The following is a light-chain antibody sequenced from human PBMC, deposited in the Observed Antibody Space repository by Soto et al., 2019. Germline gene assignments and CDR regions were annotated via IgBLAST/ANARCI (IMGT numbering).Light chain of an antibody. V-gene: IGKV1-5*03. CDR1: QSISSW. Sequence: DIQMTQSPSTLSASVGDRVPITCRASQSISSWLAWYQQKPGKAPKLLIYKASSLESGVPSRFSGSGSGTEFTLTISSLQPDDFATYYCQQYNSSSPETFGQGTKVDIK. CDR3: QQYNSSSPET. CDR2: KAS. J-gene: IGKJ1*01.